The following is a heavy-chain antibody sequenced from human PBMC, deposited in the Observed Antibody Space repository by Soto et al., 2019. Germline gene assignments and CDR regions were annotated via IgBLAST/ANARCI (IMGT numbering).Heavy chain of an antibody. V-gene: IGHV3-33*01. Sequence: GGSLRLPCAASRFTFSSYGMHWVGQAPGKGLEWLAVIWYDGSNKYYADSVKGRFTISRATSNNKLYLPRNGVRAEGKAFCYCARGGYNGNYVFGDAFDMCGQGTMVTFSS. J-gene: IGHJ3*02. CDR1: RFTFSSYG. D-gene: IGHD1-7*01. CDR3: ARGGYNGNYVFGDAFDM. CDR2: IWYDGSNK.